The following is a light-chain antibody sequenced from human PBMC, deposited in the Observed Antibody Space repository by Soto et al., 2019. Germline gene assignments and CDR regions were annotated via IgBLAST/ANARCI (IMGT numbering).Light chain of an antibody. Sequence: EIVLTQSPGTLSLSPGERATLSCRASQGVSSTYLAWYQQKPGQAPRLLICGASFRATGIPDRFSGSGSGTDFTLTITRLEPEDFAVYYCQQFGGSSRTFGQGTKVEIK. J-gene: IGKJ1*01. CDR1: QGVSSTY. V-gene: IGKV3-20*01. CDR3: QQFGGSSRT. CDR2: GAS.